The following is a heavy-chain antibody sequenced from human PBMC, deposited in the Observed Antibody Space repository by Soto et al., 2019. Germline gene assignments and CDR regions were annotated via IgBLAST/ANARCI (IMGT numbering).Heavy chain of an antibody. CDR2: ISGSGGST. Sequence: GESLKISCAASGFTFSSYAMSWVRQAPGKGLEWVSAISGSGGSTYYADSVKGRFTISRDNSKNTLYLQWNRRRAEDTAVFYWAKDHVVAATRFRHYYYYMDVWGKGTTVTVSS. V-gene: IGHV3-23*01. CDR1: GFTFSSYA. J-gene: IGHJ6*03. D-gene: IGHD2-15*01. CDR3: AKDHVVAATRFRHYYYYMDV.